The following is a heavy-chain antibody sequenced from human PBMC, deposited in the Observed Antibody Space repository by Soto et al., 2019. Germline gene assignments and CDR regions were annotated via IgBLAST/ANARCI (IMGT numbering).Heavy chain of an antibody. D-gene: IGHD3-22*01. CDR2: IYYSGST. J-gene: IGHJ4*02. V-gene: IGHV4-31*03. CDR3: ARGPYYYDSSGYYSDY. Sequence: SETLSLTCTVSGGSISSGGYYWSWIRQHPGKGLEWIGYIYYSGSTYYNPSLKSRVTISVDTSKNQFSLKLSSVTAADTAVYYCARGPYYYDSSGYYSDYWGQGTLVTVSS. CDR1: GGSISSGGYY.